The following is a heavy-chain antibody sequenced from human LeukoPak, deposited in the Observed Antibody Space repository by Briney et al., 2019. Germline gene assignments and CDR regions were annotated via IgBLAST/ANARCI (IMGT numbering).Heavy chain of an antibody. CDR1: GGSINNYY. D-gene: IGHD4-17*01. J-gene: IGHJ4*02. CDR3: ARDSSTVTTRHFDY. CDR2: VYYTGST. V-gene: IGHV4-59*01. Sequence: SETLSLTCTVSGGSINNYYWTWIRQPPGKGLECIGYVYYTGSTYYNPSLKSRVTISVDTSKNQFSLKLDSVTAADTAVYYCARDSSTVTTRHFDYWGQGTLVTVSS.